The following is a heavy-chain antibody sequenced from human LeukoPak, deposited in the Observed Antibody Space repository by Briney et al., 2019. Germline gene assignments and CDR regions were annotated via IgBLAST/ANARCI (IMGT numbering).Heavy chain of an antibody. J-gene: IGHJ4*02. CDR2: SYSGGST. CDR1: GFTVSSNY. V-gene: IGHV3-53*04. Sequence: GGSLRLSCAASGFTVSSNYMSWVRQPPGKGLEWVSDSYSGGSTYYAASVKGRFPISGNNSKNPLFLQMNSLRAEDTAVYYCARDFHGARYYDFWSGSLYYWGQGTLVTVSS. CDR3: ARDFHGARYYDFWSGSLYY. D-gene: IGHD3-3*01.